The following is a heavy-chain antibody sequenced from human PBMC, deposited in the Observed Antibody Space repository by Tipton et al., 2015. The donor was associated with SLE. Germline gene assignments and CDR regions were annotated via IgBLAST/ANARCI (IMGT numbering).Heavy chain of an antibody. V-gene: IGHV4-39*01. Sequence: GLVKPSETLSLTCTVSGGSISSSSYYWGWIRQTPGKGLEWIGSIYYHGRTYYNPSLKSRVTMSVDTSKNQFSLKLTSVTAADTAAYYCARHGDSNEYVWGVEHWGQGVLISVSS. CDR3: ARHGDSNEYVWGVEH. J-gene: IGHJ1*01. CDR1: GGSISSSSYY. CDR2: IYYHGRT. D-gene: IGHD3-10*02.